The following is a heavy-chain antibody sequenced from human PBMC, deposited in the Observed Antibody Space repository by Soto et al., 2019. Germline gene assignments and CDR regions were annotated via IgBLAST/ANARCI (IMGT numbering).Heavy chain of an antibody. D-gene: IGHD5-12*01. Sequence: SETLSLTCTVSGGSISSSSYYWGWIRQPPGKGLEWIGSIYYSGSTYYNPSLKSRVTISVDTSKNQFSLKLSSVTAADTAVYYCARLLRHNYYGMDVWGQGTTVTGSS. CDR1: GGSISSSSYY. V-gene: IGHV4-39*01. J-gene: IGHJ6*02. CDR2: IYYSGST. CDR3: ARLLRHNYYGMDV.